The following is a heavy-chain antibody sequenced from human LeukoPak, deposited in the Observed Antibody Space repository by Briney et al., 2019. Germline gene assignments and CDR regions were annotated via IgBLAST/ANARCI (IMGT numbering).Heavy chain of an antibody. CDR2: ISSSGGAI. Sequence: GGSLRLSCAASGFTFSSYSMDWVRQAPGKGLEWISYISSSGGAIYYADSVKGRFTISRDNAKNSLYLQMNSLRAEDTAVYYCAGRGCSDGLCHFDYWGQGTLVTVSS. V-gene: IGHV3-48*04. J-gene: IGHJ4*02. CDR1: GFTFSSYS. D-gene: IGHD2-15*01. CDR3: AGRGCSDGLCHFDY.